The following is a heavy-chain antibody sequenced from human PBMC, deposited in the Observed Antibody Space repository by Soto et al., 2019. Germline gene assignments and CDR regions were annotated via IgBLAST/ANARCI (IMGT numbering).Heavy chain of an antibody. V-gene: IGHV3-66*01. CDR3: ATAKLLLPWLFDY. CDR2: IYSGGST. Sequence: EVQLVESGGGLVQPGGSLRLSCAASGFTVSSNYMSWVRQAPGKGLEWVSVIYSGGSTYYADSVKGRFIISRDDSKHTLFLQMNSLRAEDTAVYYCATAKLLLPWLFDYWGQGTLVTVSS. D-gene: IGHD2-15*01. J-gene: IGHJ4*02. CDR1: GFTVSSNY.